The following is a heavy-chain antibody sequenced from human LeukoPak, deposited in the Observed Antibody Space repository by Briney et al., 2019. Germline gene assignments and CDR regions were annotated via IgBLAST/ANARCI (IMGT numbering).Heavy chain of an antibody. CDR2: IYIGGST. D-gene: IGHD6-19*01. CDR3: ARDALDSSGWFYHGMDV. CDR1: GGSISSYY. V-gene: IGHV4-4*07. J-gene: IGHJ6*02. Sequence: KAPETLSLTCTVSGGSISSYYWKWIRQSAGRGLEWIGRIYIGGSTNYNPSLKSRVTMSVDTSKNQFSLKLTSVIAADTAVYYCARDALDSSGWFYHGMDVWGQGTTVTVSS.